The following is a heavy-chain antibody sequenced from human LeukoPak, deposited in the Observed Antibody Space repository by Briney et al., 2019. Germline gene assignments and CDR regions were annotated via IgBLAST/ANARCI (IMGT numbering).Heavy chain of an antibody. CDR1: GFTFSSYA. J-gene: IGHJ4*02. D-gene: IGHD5-18*01. Sequence: GRSLRLSCAASGFTFSSYAMSWVRQAPGKGLEWVSVIYSGGSTYYADSVKGRFTISRDNSKNTLYLQTNSLRAEDTAVYYCAREAVDTAMAFDYWGQGTLVTVSS. V-gene: IGHV3-66*01. CDR3: AREAVDTAMAFDY. CDR2: IYSGGST.